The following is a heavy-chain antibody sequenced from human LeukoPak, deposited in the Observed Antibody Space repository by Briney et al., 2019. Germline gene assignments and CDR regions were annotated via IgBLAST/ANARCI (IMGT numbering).Heavy chain of an antibody. Sequence: SVKVSCKASGGTFSSYAISWVRQAPGQGLEWMGGIIPIFGTANYAQKFQGRVTITADKSTSTAYMELSSLRSEDTAVYYCAREWQLGYYYYMDVWGKGTTVTVSS. V-gene: IGHV1-69*06. J-gene: IGHJ6*03. CDR3: AREWQLGYYYYMDV. D-gene: IGHD6-6*01. CDR1: GGTFSSYA. CDR2: IIPIFGTA.